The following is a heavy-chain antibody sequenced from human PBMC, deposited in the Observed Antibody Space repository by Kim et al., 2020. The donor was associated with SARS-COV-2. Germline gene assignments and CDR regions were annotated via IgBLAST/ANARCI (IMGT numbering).Heavy chain of an antibody. D-gene: IGHD6-13*01. CDR1: GGSFSGYY. Sequence: SETLSLTCAVYGGSFSGYYWSWIRQPPGKGLEWIGEINHSGSTNYNPSLKSRVTISVDTSKNQFSLKLSSVTAADKAVYYCARGSYSSSLDYWGQGTLVT. J-gene: IGHJ4*02. V-gene: IGHV4-34*01. CDR2: INHSGST. CDR3: ARGSYSSSLDY.